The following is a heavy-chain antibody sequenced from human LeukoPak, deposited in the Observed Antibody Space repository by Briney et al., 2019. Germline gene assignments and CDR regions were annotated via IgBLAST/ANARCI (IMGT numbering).Heavy chain of an antibody. D-gene: IGHD4-17*01. CDR2: ISAYNGNT. Sequence: GASVKVSCKASAYTFTSYGISWVRQAPGQGLEWMGWISAYNGNTNYAQKLQGRVTMTTDTSTSTAYMELRSLRSDDTAVYYCAREARTVTDSWFDHWGQGTLVTVSS. CDR3: AREARTVTDSWFDH. V-gene: IGHV1-18*01. CDR1: AYTFTSYG. J-gene: IGHJ5*02.